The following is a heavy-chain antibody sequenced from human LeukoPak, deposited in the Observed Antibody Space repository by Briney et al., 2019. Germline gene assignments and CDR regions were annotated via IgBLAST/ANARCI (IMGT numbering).Heavy chain of an antibody. CDR3: ARDRAPGGYYDSSGSLGGY. D-gene: IGHD3-22*01. Sequence: GGSLRLSCAASGFTVSSNYMSWVRQAPGKGLEWVSVIYSGGSTYYADSVKGRFTISRDNSKNTLYLQMNSLRAEDTAVYYCARDRAPGGYYDSSGSLGGYWGQGTLVTVSS. CDR2: IYSGGST. J-gene: IGHJ4*02. CDR1: GFTVSSNY. V-gene: IGHV3-53*01.